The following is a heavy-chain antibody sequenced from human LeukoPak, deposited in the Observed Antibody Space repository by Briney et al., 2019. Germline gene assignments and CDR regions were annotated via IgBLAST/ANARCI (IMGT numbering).Heavy chain of an antibody. V-gene: IGHV3-30*02. CDR2: IRYDGSNK. CDR3: AKDEDEMATIFLFDY. J-gene: IGHJ4*02. D-gene: IGHD5-24*01. CDR1: GYTFSSYG. Sequence: GGSLRVSCAVSGYTFSSYGMHWVRQAPGKGLEWVAFIRYDGSNKYYAESVKGRFTISRDNSKNTLYLQMNSLRAEDTAVYYCAKDEDEMATIFLFDYWGQGTLVTVSS.